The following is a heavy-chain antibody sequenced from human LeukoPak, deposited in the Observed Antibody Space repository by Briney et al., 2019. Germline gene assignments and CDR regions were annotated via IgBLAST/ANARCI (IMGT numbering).Heavy chain of an antibody. CDR3: ARDLPGDDAFDI. CDR2: INHSGSG. J-gene: IGHJ3*02. Sequence: SETLSLTCTVSGGSISSYYWSWIRQPPGKGLEWIGYINHSGSGAYNPSLKSRIGISANASKNQLALKLRSVTAADTAVYYCARDLPGDDAFDIWGQGTMVTVSS. D-gene: IGHD2-21*01. V-gene: IGHV4-59*01. CDR1: GGSISSYY.